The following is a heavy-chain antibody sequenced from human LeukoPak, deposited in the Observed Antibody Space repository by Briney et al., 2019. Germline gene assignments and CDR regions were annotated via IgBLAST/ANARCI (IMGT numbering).Heavy chain of an antibody. CDR2: VYHNGET. CDR3: VTPRSWELSDMAV. D-gene: IGHD1-26*01. V-gene: IGHV4-38-2*02. Sequence: SETLSLTCTVSGYSITTNYYWAWICQSPGTGLEWIGSVYHNGETYYNPSLKSRVIISVDTSKNEFSLRLTSVTAADTAVYYCVTPRSWELSDMAVWGKGTTVIVSS. J-gene: IGHJ6*03. CDR1: GYSITTNYY.